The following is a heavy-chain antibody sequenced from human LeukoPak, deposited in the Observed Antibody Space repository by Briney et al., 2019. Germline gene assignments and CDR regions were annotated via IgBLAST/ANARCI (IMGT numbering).Heavy chain of an antibody. J-gene: IGHJ4*02. V-gene: IGHV4-38-2*02. CDR1: GYSVSSGYY. Sequence: SETLSLTCTVSGYSVSSGYYWGWIRQPPGKGLEWIASIYHSGDTYYNPSLKSRVTISLDTSKNQLSLKLSSVTAADTAVYYCARDQITWGQGTLVTVSS. CDR2: IYHSGDT. CDR3: ARDQIT. D-gene: IGHD1-20*01.